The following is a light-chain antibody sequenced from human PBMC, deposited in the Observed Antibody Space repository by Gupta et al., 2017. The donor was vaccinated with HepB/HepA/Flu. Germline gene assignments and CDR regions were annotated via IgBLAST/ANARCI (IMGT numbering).Light chain of an antibody. J-gene: IGLJ3*02. CDR1: SSDVGTYNL. V-gene: IGLV2-23*02. CDR2: EVT. Sequence: QSALTQPASVSGSPGQSITISCTGTSSDVGTYNLVSWYQQHPGNAPKLMIYEVTKRPSGVSNRFSGSKSGNTASLTISGLQAEDEADYYCCSYANSGTWVFGGGTKLTVL. CDR3: CSYANSGTWV.